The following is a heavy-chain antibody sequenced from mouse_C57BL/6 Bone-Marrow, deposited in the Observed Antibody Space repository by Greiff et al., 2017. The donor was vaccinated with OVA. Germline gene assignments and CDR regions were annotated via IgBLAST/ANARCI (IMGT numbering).Heavy chain of an antibody. CDR3: ARSSEEGGH. V-gene: IGHV1-82*01. J-gene: IGHJ2*01. CDR2: IYPGDGDT. CDR1: GYAFSSSW. Sequence: QVQLQQSGPELVKPGASVKISCKASGYAFSSSWMNWVKQRPGKGLEWIGRIYPGDGDTNYNGKFKGKATLTADKSSSTAYMQLSSLTSEDSAVYFCARSSEEGGHWGQGTTLTVSS.